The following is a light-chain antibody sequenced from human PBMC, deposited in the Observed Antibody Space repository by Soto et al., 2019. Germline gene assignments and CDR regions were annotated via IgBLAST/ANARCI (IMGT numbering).Light chain of an antibody. CDR3: GSFTTSRIWV. CDR2: GVN. V-gene: IGLV2-14*01. Sequence: QSALTQPASVSGSPGQSITVSCTGSSSDFGDDKYVSWYQQQPGKGPNLLIYGVNSRPSGISHRFSGSKSGNTASLTISGLQVEDEAEYFCGSFTTSRIWVFGGGTKVTVL. J-gene: IGLJ3*02. CDR1: SSDFGDDKY.